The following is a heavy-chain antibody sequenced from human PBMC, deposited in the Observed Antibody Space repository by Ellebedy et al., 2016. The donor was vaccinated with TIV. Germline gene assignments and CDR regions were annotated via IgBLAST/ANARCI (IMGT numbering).Heavy chain of an antibody. D-gene: IGHD5-18*01. J-gene: IGHJ4*02. Sequence: ASVKVSCKASGYTFTSYWIGWVRQMPGKGPEWMGIIYPGDSDTRYSPSFQGQVTISADQSGRTAYLQWSSLKASDTGIYYCARQHYTDGYFDYWGQGTLVTVSS. CDR2: IYPGDSDT. V-gene: IGHV5-51*01. CDR1: GYTFTSYW. CDR3: ARQHYTDGYFDY.